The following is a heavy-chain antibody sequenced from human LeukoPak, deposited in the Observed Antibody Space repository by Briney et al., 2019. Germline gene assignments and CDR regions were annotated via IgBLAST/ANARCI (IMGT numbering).Heavy chain of an antibody. CDR1: GFTFSSYW. CDR2: IKQDESEK. CDR3: ARDQVYTFWSGRFDYYYYYMDV. V-gene: IGHV3-7*01. Sequence: GGSLRLSCAASGFTFSSYWMSWVRQAPGKGLEWVANIKQDESEKYYVDSVKGRFTISRDNAKNSLYLQMNSLRAEDTAVYYCARDQVYTFWSGRFDYYYYYMDVWGKGTTVTVSS. D-gene: IGHD3-3*01. J-gene: IGHJ6*03.